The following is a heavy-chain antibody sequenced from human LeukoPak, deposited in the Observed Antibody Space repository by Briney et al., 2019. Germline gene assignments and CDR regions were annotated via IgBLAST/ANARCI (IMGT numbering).Heavy chain of an antibody. Sequence: PGGSLRLSCAASGFTFSSYEMNWVRQAPGKGLEWVSYISSSGSTIYYADSVKGRFTISRDNAKNSLYLQMNSLRAEDTAVYHCAKRGSGWYEDYYYYMDVWGKGTTVTISS. CDR1: GFTFSSYE. D-gene: IGHD6-19*01. CDR2: ISSSGSTI. CDR3: AKRGSGWYEDYYYYMDV. J-gene: IGHJ6*03. V-gene: IGHV3-48*03.